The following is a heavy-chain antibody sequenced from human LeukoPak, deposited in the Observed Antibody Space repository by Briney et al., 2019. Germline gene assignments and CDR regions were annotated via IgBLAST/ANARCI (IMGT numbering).Heavy chain of an antibody. CDR1: GGSISSDTYY. Sequence: PSETLSLTCTVSGGSISSDTYYWTWIRPPAGKGLEWIGRIYNSGSTNYNPSLKSRVTISIDTSKNQFSLKLSSVTAADTAVYYCVRDSPVRYCDWCIDCWGQGTLVTVSS. J-gene: IGHJ4*02. V-gene: IGHV4-61*02. CDR3: VRDSPVRYCDWCIDC. CDR2: IYNSGST. D-gene: IGHD3-9*01.